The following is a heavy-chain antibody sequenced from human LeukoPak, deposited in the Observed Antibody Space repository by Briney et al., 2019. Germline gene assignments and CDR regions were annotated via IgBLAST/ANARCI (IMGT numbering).Heavy chain of an antibody. V-gene: IGHV4-59*08. CDR2: IYYSGST. CDR3: ARAYDSSLYWLDP. Sequence: PSETLSLTCTVSGGSISSYYWSWIRQPPGKGLEWIGYIYYSGSTNYNPSLKSRVTISVDTSKNQFSLKLSSVTAADTAVYYCARAYDSSLYWLDPWGQGTLVTVSS. CDR1: GGSISSYY. J-gene: IGHJ5*02. D-gene: IGHD3-22*01.